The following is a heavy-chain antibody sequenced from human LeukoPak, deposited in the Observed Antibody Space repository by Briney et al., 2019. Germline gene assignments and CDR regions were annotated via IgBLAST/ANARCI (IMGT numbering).Heavy chain of an antibody. Sequence: GGSLRLSCAASGFTFSSYGMHWVRQAPGRGLEWVAVIWYDGSNKYYADSVKGRFTISRDNSKNTLYLQMNSLRAEDTAVYYCARDRGYSMYYFDYWGQETLVTVSS. D-gene: IGHD5-18*01. J-gene: IGHJ4*02. CDR3: ARDRGYSMYYFDY. V-gene: IGHV3-33*01. CDR2: IWYDGSNK. CDR1: GFTFSSYG.